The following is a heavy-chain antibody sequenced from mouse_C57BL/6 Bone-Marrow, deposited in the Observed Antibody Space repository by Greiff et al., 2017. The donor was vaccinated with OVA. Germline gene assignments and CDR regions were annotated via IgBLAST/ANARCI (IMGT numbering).Heavy chain of an antibody. D-gene: IGHD2-4*01. CDR1: GYTFTSYW. J-gene: IGHJ3*01. CDR3: ARKDDYPFAY. Sequence: QVQLQQSGAELVKPGASVKLSCKASGYTFTSYWMHWVKQRPGQGLEWIGMIHPNSGSTNYNEKFKSKATLTVDKSSSTAYMQLSSLTSEDSAVYYGARKDDYPFAYWGQGTLVTVAA. V-gene: IGHV1-64*01. CDR2: IHPNSGST.